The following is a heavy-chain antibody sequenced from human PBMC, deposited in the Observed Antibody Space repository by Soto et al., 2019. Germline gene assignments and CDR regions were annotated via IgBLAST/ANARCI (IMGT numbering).Heavy chain of an antibody. CDR3: AKLRYFDWSSYNWFEY. CDR1: GFTFSSYA. CDR2: ISGSGATT. Sequence: EVQLLESGGGLVQPGGSLRLSCAASGFTFSSYAMTWVRQAPGKGLEWVSGISGSGATTSYADSVKGRFTVSRDNSKNTLYLQMNRLRVEDTAVYYCAKLRYFDWSSYNWFEYWGQGTPVTVSS. D-gene: IGHD3-9*01. V-gene: IGHV3-23*01. J-gene: IGHJ5*01.